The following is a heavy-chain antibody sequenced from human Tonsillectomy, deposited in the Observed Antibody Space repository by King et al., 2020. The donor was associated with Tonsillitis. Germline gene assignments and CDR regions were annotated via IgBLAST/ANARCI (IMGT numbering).Heavy chain of an antibody. J-gene: IGHJ6*02. CDR3: ATLPQPPYYYYYGLDV. V-gene: IGHV1-2*02. Sequence: QLVQSGAEVKKPGASVKISCKASGYTFTGYYMHWVRQAPGQGLEWMGWLNPNNGDTNYPLKFQGRVTMTRDTSISTAYMELSSLRSDDTAVYYCATLPQPPYYYYYGLDVWGQGTTVTVSS. CDR2: LNPNNGDT. CDR1: GYTFTGYY.